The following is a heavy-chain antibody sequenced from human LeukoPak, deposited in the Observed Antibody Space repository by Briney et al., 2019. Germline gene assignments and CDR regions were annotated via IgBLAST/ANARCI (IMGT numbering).Heavy chain of an antibody. CDR2: IRQDGSER. Sequence: GGSLRLSCEASGFIFTHFWMSWVRQAPGKGLEWVASIRQDGSERYYVDSVKGRFNISRDNAKNSLYLQVNSLRVEDTAIYYCARQNLYYDFWSGYSRDYYYMDVWGKGTTVTVSS. D-gene: IGHD3-3*01. V-gene: IGHV3-7*01. CDR3: ARQNLYYDFWSGYSRDYYYMDV. CDR1: GFIFTHFW. J-gene: IGHJ6*03.